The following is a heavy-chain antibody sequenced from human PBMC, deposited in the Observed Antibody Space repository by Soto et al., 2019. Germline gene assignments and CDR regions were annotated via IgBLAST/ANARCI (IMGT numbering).Heavy chain of an antibody. CDR3: SRRVGYSSGWLGYYFDY. J-gene: IGHJ4*02. V-gene: IGHV1-69*01. D-gene: IGHD6-19*01. CDR2: IIPIFGTA. CDR1: GGTFSKYA. Sequence: QVQLVQSGAEVKKPGSSVKVACKASGGTFSKYAISWVRQAPGQGLEWMGGIIPIFGTANYAQKFQGRVTITADESTTTAYMERSSLRSEDTALYYWSRRVGYSSGWLGYYFDYWGQGTLVTVSS.